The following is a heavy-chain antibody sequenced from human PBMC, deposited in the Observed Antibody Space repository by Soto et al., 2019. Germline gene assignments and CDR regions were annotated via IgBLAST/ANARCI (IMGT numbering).Heavy chain of an antibody. J-gene: IGHJ4*02. CDR3: ARFTALGYYFDY. Sequence: QVQLVQSGAEVKKPGASVKISCKASGYTFTSYYMHWVRQAPGQGLEWMGIINPSGGSTSYAQKFQGRVTMTRDTSTSTVYMELSSLRSEDTAVYYCARFTALGYYFDYWGQGTLVTVSS. CDR2: INPSGGST. V-gene: IGHV1-46*03. CDR1: GYTFTSYY. D-gene: IGHD5-18*01.